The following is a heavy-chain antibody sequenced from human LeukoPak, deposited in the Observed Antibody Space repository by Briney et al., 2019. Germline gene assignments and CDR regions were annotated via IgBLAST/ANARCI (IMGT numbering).Heavy chain of an antibody. Sequence: GGSLRLSCVASGFTFSTYSMTWVRQAPGKGLEWVSSIYGNGERTFYADSVKGRFTIFRDNSKNTLYLEMLGLRPEDTAVYYCAKDVVPDSGWDLDYWGRGTLVTVSS. V-gene: IGHV3-23*01. CDR3: AKDVVPDSGWDLDY. CDR2: IYGNGERT. CDR1: GFTFSTYS. J-gene: IGHJ4*02. D-gene: IGHD6-19*01.